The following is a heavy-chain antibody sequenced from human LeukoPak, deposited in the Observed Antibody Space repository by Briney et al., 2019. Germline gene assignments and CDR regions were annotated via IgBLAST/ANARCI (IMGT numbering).Heavy chain of an antibody. Sequence: PGGSLRLSRAASGFTVSSNYMSWVRQAPGKGLEGVSVIYSGGSTYYADSVKGRFTISRDNSKNTLYLQMNSLRAEDTAVYYCARDGHGDYGSGSYYKDAFDIWGQGTMVTVSS. CDR2: IYSGGST. D-gene: IGHD3-10*01. CDR1: GFTVSSNY. CDR3: ARDGHGDYGSGSYYKDAFDI. J-gene: IGHJ3*02. V-gene: IGHV3-53*01.